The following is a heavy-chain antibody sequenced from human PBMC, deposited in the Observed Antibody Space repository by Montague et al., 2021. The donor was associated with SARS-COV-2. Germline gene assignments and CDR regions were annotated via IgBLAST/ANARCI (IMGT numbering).Heavy chain of an antibody. Sequence: SETLSLTCTVSGGSISSYYWSWIRQPPGKGLEWIWYIFNSGSTNYNPSLKSRVTISVDTSKNQLSLRLRSVTAADTAVYYCVRVGVSNWYSFFDYWGQGTLVTVSS. CDR1: GGSISSYY. CDR3: VRVGVSNWYSFFDY. J-gene: IGHJ4*02. V-gene: IGHV4-59*01. CDR2: IFNSGST. D-gene: IGHD6-13*01.